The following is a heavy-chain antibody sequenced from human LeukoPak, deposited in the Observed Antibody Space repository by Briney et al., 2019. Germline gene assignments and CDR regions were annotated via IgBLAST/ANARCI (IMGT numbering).Heavy chain of an antibody. CDR3: VKGLEDRHDSSGYYSNWFDP. Sequence: GGSLRLSCTASGFTFSSYWMHWVRQAPGKGLEWVSGISANGGRTYYADSVKGRFTISRDNSKNTLYVHMISLRAEDTAIYYCVKGLEDRHDSSGYYSNWFDPWGQGTLVTVSS. CDR2: ISANGGRT. V-gene: IGHV3-23*01. CDR1: GFTFSSYW. D-gene: IGHD3-22*01. J-gene: IGHJ5*02.